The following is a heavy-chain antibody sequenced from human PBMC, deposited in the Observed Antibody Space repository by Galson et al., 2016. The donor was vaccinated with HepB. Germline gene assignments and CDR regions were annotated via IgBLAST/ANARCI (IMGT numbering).Heavy chain of an antibody. J-gene: IGHJ6*02. CDR2: IYHSGST. CDR1: GGSISSSNW. D-gene: IGHD6-13*01. V-gene: IGHV4-4*02. CDR3: ARLGSSSTYYYYYGMDV. Sequence: TLSLTCAVSGGSISSSNWWSWVRQPPGKGLEWIGEIYHSGSTNYNPSLKSRVTISVDTPKNQFSLKLSSLSAADTAVYYCARLGSSSTYYYYYGMDVWGQGTTVTVSS.